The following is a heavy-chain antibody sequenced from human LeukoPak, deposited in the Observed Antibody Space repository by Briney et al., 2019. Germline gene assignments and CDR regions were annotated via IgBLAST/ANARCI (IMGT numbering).Heavy chain of an antibody. CDR3: ARGYYDSSGYSTLDY. CDR1: GFTFSRSA. CDR2: ISYDGGNK. J-gene: IGHJ4*02. D-gene: IGHD3-22*01. V-gene: IGHV3-30*04. Sequence: GGSLRLSCAASGFTFSRSAMHWVRQAPGKGLEWVAIISYDGGNKYYADSVKGRFTISRDNSKNTLYLQMNSLRAEDTAVYFCARGYYDSSGYSTLDYWGQGTLVTVSS.